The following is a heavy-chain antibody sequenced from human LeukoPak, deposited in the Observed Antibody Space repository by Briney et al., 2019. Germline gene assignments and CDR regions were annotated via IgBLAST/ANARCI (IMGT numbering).Heavy chain of an antibody. Sequence: GRSLRLSCAASGFTFDDYAMHWVRQAPGKGLERVSGIDWNSGSIGYADSVKGRFTISRDNAKKSLYLQMNSLRPEDTALYYCAKDISPRIAAGGMDNRFDPWGQGTLVTVSS. J-gene: IGHJ5*02. CDR1: GFTFDDYA. CDR3: AKDISPRIAAGGMDNRFDP. V-gene: IGHV3-9*01. D-gene: IGHD6-13*01. CDR2: IDWNSGSI.